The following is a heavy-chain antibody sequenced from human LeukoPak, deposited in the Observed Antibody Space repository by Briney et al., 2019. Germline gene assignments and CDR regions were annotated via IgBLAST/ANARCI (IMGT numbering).Heavy chain of an antibody. CDR3: ARDHLQYYDFWSGYRAPGDY. D-gene: IGHD3-3*01. J-gene: IGHJ4*02. CDR1: GYTFTGYY. V-gene: IGHV1-2*02. Sequence: ASVKVSCKASGYTFTGYYMHWVRQAPGQGLEWMGWINPNSGGTNYAQKFQGRVTMTRDTSISTAYMELSRLRSDDTAVYCCARDHLQYYDFWSGYRAPGDYWGQGTLVTVSS. CDR2: INPNSGGT.